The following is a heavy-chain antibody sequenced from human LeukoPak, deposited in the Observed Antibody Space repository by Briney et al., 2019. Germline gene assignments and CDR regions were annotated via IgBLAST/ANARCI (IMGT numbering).Heavy chain of an antibody. D-gene: IGHD3-22*01. CDR2: INPNSGGT. J-gene: IGHJ4*02. CDR1: GYTFTGYY. CDR3: AGDTYYYDSSGYYDFGY. V-gene: IGHV1-2*02. Sequence: ASVKVSCKASGYTFTGYYMHWVRQAPGQGLEWMGWINPNSGGTNYAQKFQGRVTMTRDTSISTAYMELSRLRSDDTAVYYCAGDTYYYDSSGYYDFGYWGQGTLVTVSS.